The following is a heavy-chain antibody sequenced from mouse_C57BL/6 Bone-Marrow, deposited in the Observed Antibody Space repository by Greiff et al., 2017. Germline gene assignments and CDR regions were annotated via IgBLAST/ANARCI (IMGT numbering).Heavy chain of an antibody. CDR3: ARLYGRAMDY. V-gene: IGHV1-50*01. D-gene: IGHD1-1*01. CDR1: GYTFTSYW. Sequence: QVQLQQPGAELVKPGASVKLSCKASGYTFTSYWMQWVQQRPGQGLEWIGEIDPSDSYTNYTQKFKGKATLAVDTSSSTAYMQLSSLTSEDSSVYYCARLYGRAMDYWGQGTSVTVSS. J-gene: IGHJ4*01. CDR2: IDPSDSYT.